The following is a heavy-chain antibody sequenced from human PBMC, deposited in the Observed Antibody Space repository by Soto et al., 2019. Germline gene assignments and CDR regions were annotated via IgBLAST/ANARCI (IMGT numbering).Heavy chain of an antibody. CDR1: GFTFSDYY. D-gene: IGHD3-22*01. Sequence: AGGSLRLSCAASGFTFSDYYMSWIRQAPGKGLEWVSYITSSGDAIYYADSVKGRFTISRDNAKNSLYLQMNSLRADDTAVYYCARDQGYYDSSGYFHSWGQGILVTVSS. CDR3: ARDQGYYDSSGYFHS. CDR2: ITSSGDAI. V-gene: IGHV3-11*01. J-gene: IGHJ4*02.